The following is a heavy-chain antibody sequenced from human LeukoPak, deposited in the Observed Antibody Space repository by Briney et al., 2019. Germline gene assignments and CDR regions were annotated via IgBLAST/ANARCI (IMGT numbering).Heavy chain of an antibody. CDR2: ISSSGSII. J-gene: IGHJ4*02. D-gene: IGHD3-16*01. Sequence: GGSLRLSCASSGFAFRDYEMNWVRQAPGKGLEGVSYISSSGSIIYYADSVKGRFNISRDNAKRSLSWQINSLRVEDTAVYYCARTIWGFDYWGQGTLVTVSS. CDR1: GFAFRDYE. V-gene: IGHV3-48*03. CDR3: ARTIWGFDY.